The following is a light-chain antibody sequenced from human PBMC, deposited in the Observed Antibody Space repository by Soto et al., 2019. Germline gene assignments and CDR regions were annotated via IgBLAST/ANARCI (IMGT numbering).Light chain of an antibody. J-gene: IGKJ5*01. V-gene: IGKV3-20*01. CDR1: QSVSSGF. CDR3: QQYGSLPFT. CDR2: DAS. Sequence: EIVLTQSPVTLSLSPGERATLPCRASQSVSSGFLAWYQQKPGQAPRLLIFDASRRATGIADRFSGSGSGIDFTLTVNRLEPGDFAVYYCQQYGSLPFTFGQGTRLEIK.